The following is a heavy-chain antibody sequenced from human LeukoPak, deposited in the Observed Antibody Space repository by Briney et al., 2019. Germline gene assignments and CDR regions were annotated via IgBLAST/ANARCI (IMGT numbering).Heavy chain of an antibody. CDR1: GFKFSSYS. CDR3: ARENLGGYYMDV. V-gene: IGHV3-21*01. CDR2: ISSSSSYI. J-gene: IGHJ6*03. Sequence: PGGSLRLSCAASGFKFSSYSMKWVRQAPGKGLEWVSFISSSSSYIYYADSLKGRFTISRDNAKNSLYLQMNSLRAEDTAVYYCARENLGGYYMDVWGKGTTVTVSS. D-gene: IGHD1-26*01.